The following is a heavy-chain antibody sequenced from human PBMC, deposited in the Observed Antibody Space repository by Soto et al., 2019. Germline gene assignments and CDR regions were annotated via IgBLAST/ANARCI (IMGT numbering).Heavy chain of an antibody. Sequence: QVQLRESGPGLVKPSQTLSLTCTVSGGAIDNGGFYWSWIRQQPGKGLEWIGHICCSGSSHYNPSLRSRVTISMDTSKNDLSLKLSSVMAADTAVYYCARGGAEDNYFDPWGQGTLVTVSS. CDR3: ARGGAEDNYFDP. CDR1: GGAIDNGGFY. V-gene: IGHV4-31*03. CDR2: ICCSGSS. J-gene: IGHJ5*02.